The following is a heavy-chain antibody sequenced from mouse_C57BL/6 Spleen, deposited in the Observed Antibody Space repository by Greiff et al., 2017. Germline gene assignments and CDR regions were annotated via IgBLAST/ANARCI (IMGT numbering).Heavy chain of an antibody. CDR2: IDPETGGT. J-gene: IGHJ2*01. V-gene: IGHV1-15*01. CDR1: GYTFTDYE. CDR3: TRYGGSSNYYFDY. Sequence: QVQLQQSGAELVRPGASVTLSCKASGYTFTDYEMHWVKQAPVHGLEWIGAIDPETGGTASNQKFTGKALLTADKSSSTAYMELRSLTSEDSAVYYCTRYGGSSNYYFDYWGQGTTLTVSS. D-gene: IGHD1-1*01.